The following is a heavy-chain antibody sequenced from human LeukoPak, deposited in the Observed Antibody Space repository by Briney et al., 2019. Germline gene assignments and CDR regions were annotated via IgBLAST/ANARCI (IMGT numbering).Heavy chain of an antibody. V-gene: IGHV4-34*01. CDR3: VRVKGGSISDS. J-gene: IGHJ4*02. D-gene: IGHD1-26*01. CDR1: GGSFSGYY. Sequence: SETLSLTCAVYGGSFSGYYWSWIRQPPGKGLEWIGEIYHSGSTYYNPSLKSRVTISVDTSKNQFSLSLNSVTAADTAVYYCVRVKGGSISDSWGQGTLVTVSS. CDR2: IYHSGST.